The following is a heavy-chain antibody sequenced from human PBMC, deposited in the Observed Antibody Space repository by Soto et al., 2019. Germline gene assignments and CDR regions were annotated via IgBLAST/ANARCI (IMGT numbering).Heavy chain of an antibody. Sequence: EVQLLESGGGLVQPGGSLRLSCAASGFTFSTYAMSWVRQAPGKGLEWVSGISGSGGSAYYADSVKGRFTISRDNSKNTLYLQMNSLRAEDTAVYYWAGSSGWYRAFDIWGQGTMVTVSS. CDR1: GFTFSTYA. J-gene: IGHJ3*02. CDR2: ISGSGGSA. V-gene: IGHV3-23*01. D-gene: IGHD6-19*01. CDR3: AGSSGWYRAFDI.